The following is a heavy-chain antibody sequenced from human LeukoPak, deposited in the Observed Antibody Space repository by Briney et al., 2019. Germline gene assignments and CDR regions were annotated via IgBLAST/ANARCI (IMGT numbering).Heavy chain of an antibody. CDR3: ARDRGDSTSWYVTDY. V-gene: IGHV3-33*01. CDR1: GFTFSSFG. D-gene: IGHD2-2*01. CDR2: IWYDGSNN. Sequence: GRSLRRYCAAPGFTFSSFGMHWVRQAPGKGVEWVAVIWYDGSNNYYADSVKGRLTISRDNSKNALYLQMNSLRAEDTAVYYWARDRGDSTSWYVTDYWGQGTLVTVSS. J-gene: IGHJ4*02.